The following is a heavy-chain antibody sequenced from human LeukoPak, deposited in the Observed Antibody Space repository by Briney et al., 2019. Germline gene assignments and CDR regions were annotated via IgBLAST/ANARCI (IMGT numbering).Heavy chain of an antibody. CDR1: GYTFSTYG. CDR2: ISGHNDNA. V-gene: IGHV1-18*01. Sequence: ASVKVSCKASGYTFSTYGISWVRQAPGQGLEWPGWISGHNDNANYVQEFQDRVTMTTDTSTTTAYMELRSLTSDDTAVYFCARYLGHSSGSKRGFDYWGQGTLVTVSS. J-gene: IGHJ4*02. D-gene: IGHD6-19*01. CDR3: ARYLGHSSGSKRGFDY.